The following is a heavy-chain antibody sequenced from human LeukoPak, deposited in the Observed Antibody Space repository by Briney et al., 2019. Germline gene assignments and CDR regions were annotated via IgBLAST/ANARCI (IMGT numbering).Heavy chain of an antibody. CDR3: ARGRWGSGYYFDY. CDR2: IKQDGSEK. V-gene: IGHV3-7*01. J-gene: IGHJ4*02. Sequence: PGGSLRLSCAASGFTFSSYWMSWVRQAPGKGLEWVANIKQDGSEKYYVGSVKGRFTISRDNAKNSLYLQMSSLRAEDTAAYYCARGRWGSGYYFDYWGQGTLVTVSS. CDR1: GFTFSSYW. D-gene: IGHD6-25*01.